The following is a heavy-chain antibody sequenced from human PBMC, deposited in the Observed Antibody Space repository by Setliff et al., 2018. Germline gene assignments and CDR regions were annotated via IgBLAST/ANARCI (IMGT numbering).Heavy chain of an antibody. J-gene: IGHJ4*02. CDR2: ISWNSGIV. Sequence: PGGSLRLSCAASGFTFSSYWMSWVRQAPGKGLEWVSGISWNSGIVAYADSVKGRFTISRDNAKNSLYLQMNSLRAEDMALYYCAKGYCSSTSCYVDYWGQGTLVTVSS. V-gene: IGHV3-9*03. CDR3: AKGYCSSTSCYVDY. D-gene: IGHD2-2*01. CDR1: GFTFSSYW.